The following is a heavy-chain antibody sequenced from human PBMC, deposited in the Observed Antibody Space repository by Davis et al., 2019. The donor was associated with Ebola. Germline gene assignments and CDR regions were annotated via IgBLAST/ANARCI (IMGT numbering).Heavy chain of an antibody. CDR1: GGSISSGGYS. J-gene: IGHJ5*02. Sequence: SETLSLTCAVSGGSISSGGYSWSWIRQPPGKGLEWIGYIYHSGSTYYNPSLKSRVTISVDRSKNQFSLKLSSVTAADTAVYYCARAHGSGSWFIGPWGQGTLVTVSS. D-gene: IGHD3-10*01. CDR3: ARAHGSGSWFIGP. V-gene: IGHV4-30-2*01. CDR2: IYHSGST.